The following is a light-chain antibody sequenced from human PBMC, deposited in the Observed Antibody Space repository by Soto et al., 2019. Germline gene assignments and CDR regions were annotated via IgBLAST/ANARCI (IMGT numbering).Light chain of an antibody. V-gene: IGKV3-20*01. J-gene: IGKJ2*03. CDR3: QQYGRFYVYS. CDR2: GAS. Sequence: ESVLTQSPGTLSLSPGERATLSCRASQRVTNDYLAWYQQKPGQAPRILIYGASNRPAGVPERFIGSGSGTDLPLTIDRLEPEDFAVYYCQQYGRFYVYSFGQGTRLEI. CDR1: QRVTNDY.